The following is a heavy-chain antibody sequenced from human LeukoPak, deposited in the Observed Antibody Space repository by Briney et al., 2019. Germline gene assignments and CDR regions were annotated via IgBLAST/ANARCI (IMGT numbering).Heavy chain of an antibody. V-gene: IGHV3-74*03. CDR1: GFTFSGHW. CDR2: INERGTDS. D-gene: IGHD1-1*01. J-gene: IGHJ4*02. Sequence: GSLRLSSTASGFTFSGHWIHWVRQPPGMGLVWVSRINERGTDSMYAESVKGRFTISRDNAKNTVYLQMNSLRAEDTAVYYCVRDETLWTLDWWGQGTLVSVSS. CDR3: VRDETLWTLDW.